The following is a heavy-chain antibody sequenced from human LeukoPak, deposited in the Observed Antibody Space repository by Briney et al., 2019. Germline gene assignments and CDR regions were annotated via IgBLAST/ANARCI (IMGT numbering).Heavy chain of an antibody. J-gene: IGHJ6*02. CDR1: GFTLSTFW. Sequence: GSLRLSCVASGFTLSTFWMTWIRQPPGKGLEWIGEINHSGSTNYNPSLKSRVTISVDTSKNQFSLKLSSVTAADTAVYYCARGKPRGYCSSTSCVYGMDVWGQGTTVTVSS. CDR3: ARGKPRGYCSSTSCVYGMDV. V-gene: IGHV4-34*01. CDR2: INHSGST. D-gene: IGHD2-2*01.